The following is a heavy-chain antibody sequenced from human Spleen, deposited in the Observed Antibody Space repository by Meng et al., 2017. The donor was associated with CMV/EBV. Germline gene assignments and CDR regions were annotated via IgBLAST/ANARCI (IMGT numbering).Heavy chain of an antibody. CDR1: GYTFTSYG. J-gene: IGHJ6*04. CDR2: ISAYNGNT. D-gene: IGHD6-6*01. Sequence: ASVKVSCKASGYTFTSYGISGVRQAPGQGLEWMGWISAYNGNTNYAQKLQGRVTMTTDTSTSTAYMELRSLRSDDTAVYYCARDSSAFSSIAAPLYYYYYGMDVWGKGTTVTVSS. V-gene: IGHV1-18*01. CDR3: ARDSSAFSSIAAPLYYYYYGMDV.